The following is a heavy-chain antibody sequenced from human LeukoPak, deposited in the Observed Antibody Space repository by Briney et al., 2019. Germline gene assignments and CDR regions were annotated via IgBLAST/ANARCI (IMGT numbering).Heavy chain of an antibody. CDR1: GFTFNTYA. CDR3: ASELGIVGGRRNDC. V-gene: IGHV3-21*01. D-gene: IGHD1-26*01. Sequence: GGSLRLSCAASGFTFNTYAMNWVRQAPGKGSEWVSSISSSSDFIAYADSVRGRFTISRDNAKNSLFLQMNSLRADDTALYYCASELGIVGGRRNDCWGQGALVTVSS. J-gene: IGHJ4*02. CDR2: ISSSSDFI.